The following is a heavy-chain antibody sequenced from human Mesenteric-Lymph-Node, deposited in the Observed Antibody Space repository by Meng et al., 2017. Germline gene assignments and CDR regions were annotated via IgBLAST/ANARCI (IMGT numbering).Heavy chain of an antibody. CDR2: IWYDGSKE. CDR3: TRCFGDWFSGDH. D-gene: IGHD3/OR15-3a*01. J-gene: IGHJ4*01. CDR1: GFSFTSHG. V-gene: IGHV3-33*01. Sequence: VQLVESGGGVVPPGRSLRLSCATSGFSFTSHGLPWVRQAPGKGLEWVAVIWYDGSKEYYADSVKGRFTISRDDSKDTIYLQMNSLRAEDTAVYYCTRCFGDWFSGDHWGRGTLVTVSS.